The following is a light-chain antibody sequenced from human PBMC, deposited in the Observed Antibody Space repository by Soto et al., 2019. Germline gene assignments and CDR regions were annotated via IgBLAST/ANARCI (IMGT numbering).Light chain of an antibody. CDR3: SSYTSTSTQV. CDR1: NSDVGDYRS. Sequence: QSVLTQPASVSGSPGQSITISCTGTNSDVGDYRSVSWYQQHPCKAPKLVIYDVSNRPSGVFYRFSGSKSGNTASLTISGLQAEDEADYYCSSYTSTSTQVFGTGTKVTVL. CDR2: DVS. J-gene: IGLJ1*01. V-gene: IGLV2-14*03.